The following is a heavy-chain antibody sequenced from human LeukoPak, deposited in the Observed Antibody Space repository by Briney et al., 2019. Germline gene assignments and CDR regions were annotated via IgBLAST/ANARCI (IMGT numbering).Heavy chain of an antibody. D-gene: IGHD1-1*01. J-gene: IGHJ4*02. V-gene: IGHV1-2*02. CDR3: ARDRNEVFIDY. CDR1: GYTFTGYY. Sequence: ASVKVSCKASGYTFTGYYMHWVRQAPGQGLEWMGWINPNSGGTNFAQKFQGRVTMTRDTSISTAFMELSSLRSDDTAVYYCARDRNEVFIDYWGQGTLVTVSS. CDR2: INPNSGGT.